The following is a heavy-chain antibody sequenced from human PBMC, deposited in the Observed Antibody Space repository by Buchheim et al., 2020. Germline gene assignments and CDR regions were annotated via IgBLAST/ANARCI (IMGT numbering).Heavy chain of an antibody. CDR3: ARDVFGYYYDSSGYYPGDY. V-gene: IGHV3-30-3*01. CDR1: GFTFSSYA. D-gene: IGHD3-22*01. J-gene: IGHJ4*02. Sequence: QVQLVESGGGVVQPGGSLRLSCADSGFTFSSYAMHWVRQAPGKGLEWVAVISYDGSNKYYADSVKGRFTISRDNSKNPLYLQMNSLRAEDTAVYYCARDVFGYYYDSSGYYPGDYWGQGTL. CDR2: ISYDGSNK.